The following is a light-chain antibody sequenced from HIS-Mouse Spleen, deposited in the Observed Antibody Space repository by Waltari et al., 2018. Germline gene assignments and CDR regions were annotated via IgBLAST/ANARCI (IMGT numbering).Light chain of an antibody. CDR2: WAS. CDR1: QSVLYSSNNKNY. J-gene: IGKJ3*01. Sequence: DIVMTQSPDSLAVSLGERATINCKSSQSVLYSSNNKNYLAWYQQKPGQPPKLLIYWASTRESGVPDRFSGSGSGTDFTHTISSLQAEDVAVYYCQQYYSTPFTFGPGTKGDIK. CDR3: QQYYSTPFT. V-gene: IGKV4-1*01.